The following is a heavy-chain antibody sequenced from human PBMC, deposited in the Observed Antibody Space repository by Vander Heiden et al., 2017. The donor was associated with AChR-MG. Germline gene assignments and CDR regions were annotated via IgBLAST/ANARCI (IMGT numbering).Heavy chain of an antibody. J-gene: IGHJ4*02. CDR2: ISAYNGNT. Sequence: QVQLVQSGAEVKKPGASVKVSCKASGYPFTSYGIGGVRQAPGQGLEWMGWISAYNGNTNYAQKLQGRVTMTTDTSTSTAYMELRSLRSDDTAVYYCARDLPYYDFWSGSSPYFDYWGQGTLVTVSS. V-gene: IGHV1-18*01. CDR3: ARDLPYYDFWSGSSPYFDY. CDR1: GYPFTSYG. D-gene: IGHD3-3*01.